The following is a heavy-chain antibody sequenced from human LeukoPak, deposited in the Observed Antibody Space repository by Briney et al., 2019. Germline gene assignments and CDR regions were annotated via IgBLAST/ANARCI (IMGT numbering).Heavy chain of an antibody. CDR1: GFTFSSYA. CDR2: IRYDGSNK. V-gene: IGHV3-30*02. Sequence: GGSLRLSCAASGFTFSSYAMSWVRQAPGKGLEWVAFIRYDGSNKYYADSVKGRFTISRDNSKNTLYLQMNSLRAEDTAVYYCAKDYGSGSYSGYYYYYYMDVWGKGTTVTISS. J-gene: IGHJ6*03. CDR3: AKDYGSGSYSGYYYYYYMDV. D-gene: IGHD3-10*01.